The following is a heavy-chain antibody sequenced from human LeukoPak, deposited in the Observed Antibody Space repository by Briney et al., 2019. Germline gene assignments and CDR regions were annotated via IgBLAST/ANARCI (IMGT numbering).Heavy chain of an antibody. V-gene: IGHV3-23*01. CDR2: ISDSGNT. CDR3: AQDQRWLQYFL. Sequence: PGGSLRLSCAASGFTLSSYAMSWVRQAPGKGLEWVSAISDSGNTYHADSVKGRFTISRDSSKNTLFLQMNSLRAEDTAVYYCAQDQRWLQYFLWGQGTLVTVSS. J-gene: IGHJ4*02. D-gene: IGHD5-24*01. CDR1: GFTLSSYA.